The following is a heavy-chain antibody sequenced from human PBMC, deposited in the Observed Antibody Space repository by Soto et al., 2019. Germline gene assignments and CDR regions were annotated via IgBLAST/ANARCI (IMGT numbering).Heavy chain of an antibody. Sequence: GASVKVSCKASGYTFTSYGISWVRQAPGQGLEWMGWISAYNGNTNYAQKLQGRVTMTTDTSTSTAYMELRSLRSDDTAVYYCAREVPYSYGPANAGFDPWGQGTLVTVSS. D-gene: IGHD5-18*01. CDR3: AREVPYSYGPANAGFDP. J-gene: IGHJ5*02. CDR1: GYTFTSYG. CDR2: ISAYNGNT. V-gene: IGHV1-18*01.